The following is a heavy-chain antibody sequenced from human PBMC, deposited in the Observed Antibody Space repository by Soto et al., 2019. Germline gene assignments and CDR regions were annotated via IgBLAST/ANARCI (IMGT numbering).Heavy chain of an antibody. J-gene: IGHJ5*02. CDR1: GFSLSTIGVG. Sequence: SGPTLVNPTQTITLRCTISGFSLSTIGVGVGWIRQPPGNALEWLALIYWHDDKRYSPSLKSRLTITKDTAKYQVVRTLTKIDPLDTATYYFARRARVYYCPWFEPWGQGCVVTVSS. CDR3: ARRARVYYCPWFEP. V-gene: IGHV2-5*01. D-gene: IGHD3-22*01. CDR2: IYWHDDK.